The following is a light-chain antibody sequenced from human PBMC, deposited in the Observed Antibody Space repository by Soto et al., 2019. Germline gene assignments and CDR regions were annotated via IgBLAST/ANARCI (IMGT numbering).Light chain of an antibody. CDR3: QQYGSSPST. CDR2: GAS. Sequence: EIVLTQSPGTLSLSPGERATLSCRASQSVSSSYLAWYQQKPGQAPRLLIYGASSRATGIPDRFSGRGSGTDFTLTISRLEPEDFAVYYCQQYGSSPSTFGQGTQLEVK. V-gene: IGKV3-20*01. J-gene: IGKJ2*02. CDR1: QSVSSSY.